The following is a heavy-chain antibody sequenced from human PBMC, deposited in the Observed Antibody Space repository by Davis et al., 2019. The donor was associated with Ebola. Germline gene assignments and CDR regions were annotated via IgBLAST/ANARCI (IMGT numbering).Heavy chain of an antibody. V-gene: IGHV4-38-2*01. Sequence: PSETLSLTCAVSGFSISSGYYWGWIRQPPEKGLEWIGSFYSGGSTYYNPSRKSRVTISVDTSRNQFSLEVNSVTAADTAVYYCARLGIVATFWGQGTLVTVSS. CDR1: GFSISSGYY. CDR2: FYSGGST. D-gene: IGHD5-12*01. J-gene: IGHJ4*02. CDR3: ARLGIVATF.